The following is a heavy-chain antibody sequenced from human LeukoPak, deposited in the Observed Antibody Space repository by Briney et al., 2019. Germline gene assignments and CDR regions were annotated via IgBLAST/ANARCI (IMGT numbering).Heavy chain of an antibody. Sequence: GGSLRLSCVASGFTFSSYSMNWVRQAPGKGLEWVSYISSSSSPIYYADSVKGRFTISRDNAKNTLYLQMNSLRAEDTAVYYCARYYDKSGYYGRHDYWGQGTLGTVSS. CDR1: GFTFSSYS. V-gene: IGHV3-48*04. J-gene: IGHJ4*02. CDR3: ARYYDKSGYYGRHDY. CDR2: ISSSSSPI. D-gene: IGHD3-22*01.